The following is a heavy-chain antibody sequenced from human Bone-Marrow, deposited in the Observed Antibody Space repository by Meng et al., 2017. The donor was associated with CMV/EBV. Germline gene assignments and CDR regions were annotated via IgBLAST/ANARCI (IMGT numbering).Heavy chain of an antibody. Sequence: GESLKISCAASGFTFSSYEMNWVRQAPGKGLEWLSYITSSGRRIYYADSVKGRFTISRDNAKNSVYLQMNNLGADDTAVYYCARNWDDVSMVRGVIVTRGMDAWGQRTTVAASS. J-gene: IGHJ6*02. D-gene: IGHD3-10*01. V-gene: IGHV3-48*03. CDR1: GFTFSSYE. CDR3: ARNWDDVSMVRGVIVTRGMDA. CDR2: ITSSGRRI.